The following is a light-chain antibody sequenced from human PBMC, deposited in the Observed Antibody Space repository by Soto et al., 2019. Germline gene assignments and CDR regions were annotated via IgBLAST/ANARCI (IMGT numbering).Light chain of an antibody. Sequence: DIQMTQSPSSLSASVGDRVTITCRASQGISNYFAWYQQKPGKVPKLLIYAASTLQSGVPSRFSGSGSGTDFTLTISSLQPGDVGTYYCQKYNSAPHTFGQGTKLEIK. V-gene: IGKV1-27*01. CDR2: AAS. CDR1: QGISNY. CDR3: QKYNSAPHT. J-gene: IGKJ2*01.